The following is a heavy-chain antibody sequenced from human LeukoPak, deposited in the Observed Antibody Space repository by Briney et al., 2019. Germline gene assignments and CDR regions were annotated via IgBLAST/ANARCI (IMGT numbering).Heavy chain of an antibody. J-gene: IGHJ4*02. CDR2: INPNSGGT. D-gene: IGHD3-22*01. CDR1: GYTFTGRY. Sequence: GASVKVSCKASGYTFTGRYIHWVRQAPGQGLEWMGWINPNSGGTNYAQKFQGRVTMTRDTSISTAYKELSRLRSDDTAVYYCARETYYSHSSGCYYGNNFDYWGQGTLVTVSS. V-gene: IGHV1-2*02. CDR3: ARETYYSHSSGCYYGNNFDY.